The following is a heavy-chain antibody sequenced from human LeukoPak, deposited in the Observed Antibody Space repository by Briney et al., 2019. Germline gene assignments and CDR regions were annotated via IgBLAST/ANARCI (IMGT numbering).Heavy chain of an antibody. CDR3: AKDLEVRGVTPTYFDY. Sequence: PGRSLRLSCAAPGFTFDDYAMHWVRQAPGKGLEWVSGISWNSGSIGYADSVKGRFTISRDDAKNSLYLQMNSLRAEDTALYYCAKDLEVRGVTPTYFDYWGQGTLVTVSS. J-gene: IGHJ4*02. D-gene: IGHD3-10*01. V-gene: IGHV3-9*01. CDR2: ISWNSGSI. CDR1: GFTFDDYA.